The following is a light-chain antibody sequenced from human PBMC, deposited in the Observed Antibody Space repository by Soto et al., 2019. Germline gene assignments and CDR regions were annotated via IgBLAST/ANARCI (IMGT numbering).Light chain of an antibody. J-gene: IGKJ2*01. CDR2: GAS. Sequence: EIVLTQSPGTLSLSPGERATLSCRASQSVTSSYLAWYQQKPGQAPRLLIYGASTRATGIPDSFGGSGSVTDFTLTISTLEPEDCAVYYCQQYGSSPLYTCGQGTKLEIK. CDR3: QQYGSSPLYT. CDR1: QSVTSSY. V-gene: IGKV3-20*01.